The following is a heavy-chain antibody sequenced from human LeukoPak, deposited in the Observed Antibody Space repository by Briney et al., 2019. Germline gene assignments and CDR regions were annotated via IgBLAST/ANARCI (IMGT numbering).Heavy chain of an antibody. V-gene: IGHV4-59*01. CDR2: IYYSGST. CDR1: GGSFSGYY. CDR3: ARVRFLEWLSDQDDAFDI. D-gene: IGHD3-3*01. J-gene: IGHJ3*02. Sequence: PSETLSLTCAVYGGSFSGYYWSWIRQPPGKGLEWIGYIYYSGSTNYNPSLKSRVTISVDTSKNQFSLKLSSVTAADTAVYYCARVRFLEWLSDQDDAFDIWGQGTMVTVSS.